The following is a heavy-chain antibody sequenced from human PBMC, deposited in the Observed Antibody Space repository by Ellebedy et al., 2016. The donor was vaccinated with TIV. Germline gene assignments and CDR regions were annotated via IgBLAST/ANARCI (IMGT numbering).Heavy chain of an antibody. CDR3: ARDRKCRGGSCRSWGYYYGLDV. CDR1: GFTFSGYA. D-gene: IGHD2-15*01. CDR2: ISRNEYYI. V-gene: IGHV3-21*01. Sequence: GESLKISCVASGFTFSGYAMNWVRQAPGKGLEWVSSISRNEYYIYYAASVKGRFTSSRDNASNSVSLQMNSLRVEDTGVYYCARDRKCRGGSCRSWGYYYGLDVWGQGTTVIVSS. J-gene: IGHJ6*02.